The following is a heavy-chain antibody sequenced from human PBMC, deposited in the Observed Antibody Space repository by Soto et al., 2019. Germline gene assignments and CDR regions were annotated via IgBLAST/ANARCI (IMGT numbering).Heavy chain of an antibody. Sequence: EVQLVESGGGLVQPGGSLRLSCAASGFRFTNSWMSWVRQAPGKGLEWVAHINQDGSQKYYVDSVKGRFTISRDNDKSSLYLQMNSLRAEDTAVCYCATWADAVDGDQFQHWGQGTMVSVSS. CDR2: INQDGSQK. J-gene: IGHJ1*01. V-gene: IGHV3-7*01. CDR3: ATWADAVDGDQFQH. D-gene: IGHD3-10*01. CDR1: GFRFTNSW.